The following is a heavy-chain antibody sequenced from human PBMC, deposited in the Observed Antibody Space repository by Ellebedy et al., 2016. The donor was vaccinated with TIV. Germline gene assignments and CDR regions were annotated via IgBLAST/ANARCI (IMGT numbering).Heavy chain of an antibody. D-gene: IGHD3-9*01. CDR3: ARGPFDGDYLDY. CDR2: IYIGGST. CDR1: GFTVSSIY. J-gene: IGHJ4*02. V-gene: IGHV3-66*01. Sequence: GESLKISCAASGFTVSSIYMTWVRQAPGKGLEWVSIIYIGGSTYYADSVKGRFTISRGNSKNTRYLQMNNLKAEDTAVYYGARGPFDGDYLDYWGQGTLVTVSS.